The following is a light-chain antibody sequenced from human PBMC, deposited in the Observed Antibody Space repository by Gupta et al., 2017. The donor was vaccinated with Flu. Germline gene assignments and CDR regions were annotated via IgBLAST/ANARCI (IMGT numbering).Light chain of an antibody. Sequence: VTISIAVSSSNIGNNYVYWYQHPPGTAPNLLIYENNKRRSGTPERFSGSKYGTAATLGITGLQTGEEADYHWGAGDSTGNVYVFGGGTKVTVL. CDR3: GAGDSTGNVYV. J-gene: IGLJ3*02. V-gene: IGLV1-51*02. CDR2: ENN. CDR1: SSNIGNNY.